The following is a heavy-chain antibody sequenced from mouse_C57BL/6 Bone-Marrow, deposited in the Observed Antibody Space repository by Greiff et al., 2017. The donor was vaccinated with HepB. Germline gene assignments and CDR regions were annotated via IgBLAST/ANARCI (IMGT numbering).Heavy chain of an antibody. CDR3: AREAEGWYYFDY. V-gene: IGHV7-1*01. CDR1: GFTFSDFY. CDR2: SRNKANDYTT. Sequence: DVHLVESGGGLVQSGRSLRLSCATSGFTFSDFYMEWVRQAPGKGLEWIAASRNKANDYTTEYSASVKGRFIVSRDTSQSILYLQMNALRAEDTAIYYCAREAEGWYYFDYWGQGTTLTVSS. J-gene: IGHJ2*01. D-gene: IGHD2-3*01.